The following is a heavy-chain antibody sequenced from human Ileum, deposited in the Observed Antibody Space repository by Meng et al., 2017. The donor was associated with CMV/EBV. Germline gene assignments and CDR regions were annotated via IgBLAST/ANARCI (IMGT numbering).Heavy chain of an antibody. D-gene: IGHD1-26*01. Sequence: AYGFTFSSYWMHWVRQLPGKGLVWVARLSSDGRTPTYADSVKGRFTISRDNAKNTLYLQMNSLRVEDTAVYYCARGPSGGHYYVGDYWGRGTLVTVSS. V-gene: IGHV3-74*01. CDR2: LSSDGRTP. CDR1: GFTFSSYW. CDR3: ARGPSGGHYYVGDY. J-gene: IGHJ4*02.